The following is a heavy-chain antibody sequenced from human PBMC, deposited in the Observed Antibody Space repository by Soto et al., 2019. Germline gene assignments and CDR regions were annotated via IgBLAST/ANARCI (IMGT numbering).Heavy chain of an antibody. V-gene: IGHV4-34*01. CDR3: ARGGITGTTRGLGASDI. CDR2: INHSGST. J-gene: IGHJ3*02. CDR1: GGSFSGYY. D-gene: IGHD1-20*01. Sequence: ETLSLTCAVYGGSFSGYYWSWIRQPPGKGLEWIGEINHSGSTNHNPSLKSRVTISVDTSKNQFSLKLSSVTAADTAVYYCARGGITGTTRGLGASDIWGQGTMVTVSS.